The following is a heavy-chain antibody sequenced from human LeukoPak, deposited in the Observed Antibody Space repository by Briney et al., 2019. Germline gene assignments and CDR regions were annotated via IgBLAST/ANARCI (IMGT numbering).Heavy chain of an antibody. Sequence: SVKVSCKASGGTFSSYAISWVRQAPGQGLEWMGGIIPIFGTANYAQKFQGRVTITADESTSTAYMELSSLRSEDTAVCYCARDYDSSGYYLENWFDPWGQGTLVTVSS. J-gene: IGHJ5*02. D-gene: IGHD3-22*01. CDR3: ARDYDSSGYYLENWFDP. CDR2: IIPIFGTA. V-gene: IGHV1-69*13. CDR1: GGTFSSYA.